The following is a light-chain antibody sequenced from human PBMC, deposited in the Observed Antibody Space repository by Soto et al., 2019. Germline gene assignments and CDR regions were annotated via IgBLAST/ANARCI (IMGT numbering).Light chain of an antibody. CDR3: QQANNFPIT. Sequence: DIQMTQSPSSVSASVGDSVTFTCRASQGIGSWLAWYQQKPGKAPKLLIYAASTLQSGVPSRFSGSGSGTDFTLTINSLQPEDFATYYCQQANNFPITFGKGTRLEIK. V-gene: IGKV1D-12*01. CDR1: QGIGSW. CDR2: AAS. J-gene: IGKJ5*01.